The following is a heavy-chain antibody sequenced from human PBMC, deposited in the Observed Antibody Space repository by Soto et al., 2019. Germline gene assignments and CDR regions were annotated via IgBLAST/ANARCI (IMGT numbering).Heavy chain of an antibody. CDR2: IIPIFGTA. J-gene: IGHJ5*02. CDR1: GGTFSSYA. Sequence: SVKVSCKASGGTFSSYAISWVRQAPGQGLEWMGGIIPIFGTANYAQKFQGRVTITADESTSTAYMELSSLRSEDTAVYYCARQGVSSSWYDPNWFDPWGQGTLVTVSS. D-gene: IGHD6-13*01. V-gene: IGHV1-69*13. CDR3: ARQGVSSSWYDPNWFDP.